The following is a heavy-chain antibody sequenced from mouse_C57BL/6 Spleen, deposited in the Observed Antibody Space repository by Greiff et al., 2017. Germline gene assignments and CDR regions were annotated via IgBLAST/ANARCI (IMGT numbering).Heavy chain of an antibody. V-gene: IGHV5-4*03. D-gene: IGHD1-1*01. CDR3: ARALLLLRYYAMDY. Sequence: EVKVVESGGGLVKPGGSLKLSCAASGFTFSSYAMSWVRQTPEKRLEWVATISDGGSYTYYPDNVKGRFTISRDNAKNNLYLQMSHLKSEDTAMYYCARALLLLRYYAMDYWGQGTSVTVSS. CDR1: GFTFSSYA. CDR2: ISDGGSYT. J-gene: IGHJ4*01.